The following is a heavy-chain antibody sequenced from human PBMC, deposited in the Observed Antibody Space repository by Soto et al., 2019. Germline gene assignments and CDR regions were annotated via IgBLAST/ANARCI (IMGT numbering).Heavy chain of an antibody. Sequence: QVQLVQSGAEVKKPGASVKVSCKASGGTFSSYTISWVRQAPGQGLEWMGRIIPILGIANYAQKFQGRVTITADKSTSTAYVELSSLRSEETAVYYCARDGVAYSYGSGSRALYGMDVWGQGTTVTVSS. CDR2: IIPILGIA. D-gene: IGHD3-10*01. J-gene: IGHJ6*02. V-gene: IGHV1-69*08. CDR1: GGTFSSYT. CDR3: ARDGVAYSYGSGSRALYGMDV.